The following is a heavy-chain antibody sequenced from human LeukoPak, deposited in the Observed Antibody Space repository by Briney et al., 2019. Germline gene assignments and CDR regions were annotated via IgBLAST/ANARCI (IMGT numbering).Heavy chain of an antibody. V-gene: IGHV3-7*03. CDR2: IKQDGSEI. CDR1: GFTFSSYW. CDR3: ARAPGDPPNY. Sequence: TGGSLRLSCAASGFTFSSYWISWVRQAPGKGLEWVANIKQDGSEIYYVDSVKGRFTISRDNAKNSLYLQMKSLRVEDTAVYYCARAPGDPPNYWGQGALVTVSS. J-gene: IGHJ4*02.